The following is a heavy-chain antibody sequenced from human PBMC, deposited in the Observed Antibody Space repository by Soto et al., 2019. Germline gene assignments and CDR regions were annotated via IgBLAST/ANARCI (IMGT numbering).Heavy chain of an antibody. D-gene: IGHD3-3*01. CDR1: GYTFTSYA. V-gene: IGHV1-3*01. Sequence: ASVKVSCKASGYTFTSYAMHWVRQAPGQRLEWMGWINAGNGNTKYSQKFQGRVTITRDTSASTAYMELSSLRSEDTAVYYCARVMIFGVVIPDYYYYGMDVWGQGTTVTVSS. CDR3: ARVMIFGVVIPDYYYYGMDV. J-gene: IGHJ6*02. CDR2: INAGNGNT.